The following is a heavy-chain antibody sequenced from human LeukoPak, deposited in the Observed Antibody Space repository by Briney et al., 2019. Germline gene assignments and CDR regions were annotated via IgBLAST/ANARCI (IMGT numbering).Heavy chain of an antibody. D-gene: IGHD3-10*01. J-gene: IGHJ6*04. CDR3: ARGLLWFGELDYYYYYGMDV. Sequence: GALRLSCAASGFTFSSYGMHWVRQAPGKGLEWVAVIWYDGSNKYYADSVKGRFTISRDNSKNTLYLQMNSLRAEATAVYYCARGLLWFGELDYYYYYGMDVWGKGTTVTVSS. V-gene: IGHV3-33*01. CDR2: IWYDGSNK. CDR1: GFTFSSYG.